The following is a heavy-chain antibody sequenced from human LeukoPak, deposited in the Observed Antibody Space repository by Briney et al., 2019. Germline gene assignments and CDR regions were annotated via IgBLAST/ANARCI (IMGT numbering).Heavy chain of an antibody. Sequence: GGSLRLSCAASGFTFSGFWMTWVRQAPGKGLEWVANINQDGSEKYYVDSVKGRFTISRDNAKNSVYLQMNSLRAEDTAVYYCARDGGVSGYDLLDYWGQGTPVTVSS. J-gene: IGHJ4*02. CDR1: GFTFSGFW. V-gene: IGHV3-7*01. D-gene: IGHD5-12*01. CDR2: INQDGSEK. CDR3: ARDGGVSGYDLLDY.